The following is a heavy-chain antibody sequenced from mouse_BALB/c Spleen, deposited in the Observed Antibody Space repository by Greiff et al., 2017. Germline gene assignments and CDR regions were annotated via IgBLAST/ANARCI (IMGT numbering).Heavy chain of an antibody. Sequence: EVKLVESGGDLVKPGGSLKLSCAASGFTFSSYGMSWVRQTPDKRLEWVATISSGGSYTYYPDSVKGRFTISRDNAKNTLYLQMSSLKSEDTAMYYCARQGPGFAYWGQGTLVTVSA. V-gene: IGHV5-6*01. J-gene: IGHJ3*01. CDR1: GFTFSSYG. CDR3: ARQGPGFAY. CDR2: ISSGGSYT.